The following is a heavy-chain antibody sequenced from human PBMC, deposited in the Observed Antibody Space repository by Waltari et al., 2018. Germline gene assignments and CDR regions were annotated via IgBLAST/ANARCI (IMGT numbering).Heavy chain of an antibody. CDR3: ARGYGGLYYFDY. CDR1: GFTFSSHC. Sequence: EVQLVESGGGLVQPGGSLRLSCAASGFTFSSHCISLVRQAPGKGLEWVANIKQDGSEKYYVDSVKGRFTISRDNAKNSLYLQMNSLRAEDTAVYYCARGYGGLYYFDYWGQGTLVTVSS. J-gene: IGHJ4*02. CDR2: IKQDGSEK. D-gene: IGHD4-17*01. V-gene: IGHV3-7*01.